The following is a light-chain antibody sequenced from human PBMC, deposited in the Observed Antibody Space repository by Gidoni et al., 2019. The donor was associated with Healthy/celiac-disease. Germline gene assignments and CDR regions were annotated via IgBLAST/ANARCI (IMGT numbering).Light chain of an antibody. Sequence: EIVMTQSPATLSVSPGERATLSRRASQSVSSNLAWYQQKPGQAPRLLIYGASTRATGIPARFSGSGSGTEFTLIISSLQSEDFAVYYCQQYNNWPGTFGQGTKVEIK. CDR3: QQYNNWPGT. J-gene: IGKJ1*01. V-gene: IGKV3-15*01. CDR1: QSVSSN. CDR2: GAS.